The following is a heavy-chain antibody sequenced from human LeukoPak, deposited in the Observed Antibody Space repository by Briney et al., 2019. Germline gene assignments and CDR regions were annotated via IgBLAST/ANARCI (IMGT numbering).Heavy chain of an antibody. CDR3: ARDRYCSSTSCYRWFDP. Sequence: ASLKVSCKASGYTFTGYYMHWVRQAPGQGLEWMGWINPNSGGTNYAQKFQGRVTMTRDTSISTAYMELSRLRSDDTAVYYCARDRYCSSTSCYRWFDPWGQGTLVTVSS. J-gene: IGHJ5*02. V-gene: IGHV1-2*02. D-gene: IGHD2-2*01. CDR1: GYTFTGYY. CDR2: INPNSGGT.